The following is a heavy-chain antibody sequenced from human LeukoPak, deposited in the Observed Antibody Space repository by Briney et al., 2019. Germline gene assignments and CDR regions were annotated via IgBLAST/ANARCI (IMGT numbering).Heavy chain of an antibody. CDR1: GGSFSGYY. CDR3: ARGPYSYDSSGAFDI. V-gene: IGHV4-34*01. J-gene: IGHJ3*02. CDR2: INHSGST. Sequence: KSSETLSLTCAVYGGSFSGYYWSWIRQPPGKGLEWIGEINHSGSTNYNPSLKSRVTISVDTSKNQFSLKLSSVTAADTAVYFCARGPYSYDSSGAFDIWGLGTMVTVSS. D-gene: IGHD3-22*01.